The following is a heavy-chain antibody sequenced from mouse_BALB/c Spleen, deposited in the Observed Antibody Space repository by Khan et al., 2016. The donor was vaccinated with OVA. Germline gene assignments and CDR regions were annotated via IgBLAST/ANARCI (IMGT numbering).Heavy chain of an antibody. D-gene: IGHD1-1*01. CDR2: IAPGSGSA. J-gene: IGHJ4*01. V-gene: IGHV1S41*01. CDR3: ARSDYCGRGHYAMDY. Sequence: DLVKPGASVTLSCKASGYTFTSYWINWIRQRPGQGLKWIGQIAPGSGSAYYSEMFKGRTPLTVDTSSSTVYIQLSTLSSEDSAVXFCARSDYCGRGHYAMDYWGQGTSVTVSS. CDR1: GYTFTSYW.